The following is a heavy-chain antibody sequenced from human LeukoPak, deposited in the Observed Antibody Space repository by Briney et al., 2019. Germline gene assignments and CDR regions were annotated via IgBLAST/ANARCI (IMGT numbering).Heavy chain of an antibody. V-gene: IGHV5-51*01. Sequence: GESLKISCKGSGYSFSTYWIAWVRQMPGKGLEWMGIIYPGDSDTRYSPSFQGQVTMSADKSITTASVQWSSLKASDTAKYYCARQRYCACTSCYEGAFDLWGQGTMVTVSS. CDR1: GYSFSTYW. CDR3: ARQRYCACTSCYEGAFDL. D-gene: IGHD2-2*01. CDR2: IYPGDSDT. J-gene: IGHJ3*01.